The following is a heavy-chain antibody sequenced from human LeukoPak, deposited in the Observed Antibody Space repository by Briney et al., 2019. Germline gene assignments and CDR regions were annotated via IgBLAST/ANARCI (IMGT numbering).Heavy chain of an antibody. J-gene: IGHJ4*02. CDR1: GGSFSGYY. CDR2: INHSGST. Sequence: SETLSLTCAVYGGSFSGYYWSWIRQPPGKGLEWIGEINHSGSTNYNPSLKSRVTISVDTSKNQFSLKLSSVTAADTAVYYCARTGLYYDSSGYYTYFDYWGQGTLVTVSS. CDR3: ARTGLYYDSSGYYTYFDY. D-gene: IGHD3-22*01. V-gene: IGHV4-34*01.